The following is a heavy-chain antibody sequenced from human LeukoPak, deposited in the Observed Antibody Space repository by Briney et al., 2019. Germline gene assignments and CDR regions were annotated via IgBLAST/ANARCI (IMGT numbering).Heavy chain of an antibody. V-gene: IGHV3-7*01. CDR3: TKLLRDNTIYDF. D-gene: IGHD5-24*01. CDR2: INQEETAK. J-gene: IGHJ4*02. Sequence: GGSLRLSCAASGFSFSRYWMSWVRQAPGKGLEWVASINQEETAKFYVDSVRGRFTISRDNARNALFLQMNFLRAEDTAFYYCTKLLRDNTIYDFWGQGTLVTVSS. CDR1: GFSFSRYW.